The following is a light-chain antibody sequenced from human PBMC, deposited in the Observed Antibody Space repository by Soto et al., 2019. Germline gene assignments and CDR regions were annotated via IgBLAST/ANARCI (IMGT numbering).Light chain of an antibody. CDR2: DDR. Sequence: SSELTQPPSVSVAPGQTAKIACGGNNIGSKSVHWYQQKAGQAPVLVVYDDRDRPSGIPERFSGSNSGGTATLIISRVEAGDEADYHCHVWDGSSDHWVFGGGTKLTVL. V-gene: IGLV3-21*02. CDR3: HVWDGSSDHWV. CDR1: NIGSKS. J-gene: IGLJ3*02.